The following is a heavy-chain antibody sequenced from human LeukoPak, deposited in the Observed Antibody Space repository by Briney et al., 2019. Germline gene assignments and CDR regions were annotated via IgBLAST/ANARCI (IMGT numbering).Heavy chain of an antibody. Sequence: ASVKLSCKASGYTFTSYDINWVRQATGQGLEWMGWMNPNSGNTGYAQKFQGRVTMTRNTSISTAYMELSSLTSDDTAVYYCARDSPHGMDVWGKGTTVIVSS. CDR3: ARDSPHGMDV. V-gene: IGHV1-8*01. CDR1: GYTFTSYD. CDR2: MNPNSGNT. J-gene: IGHJ6*04.